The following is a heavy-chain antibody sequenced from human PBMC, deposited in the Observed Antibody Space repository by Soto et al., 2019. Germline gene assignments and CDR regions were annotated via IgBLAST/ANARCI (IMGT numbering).Heavy chain of an antibody. Sequence: EVQLLESGGGLVQPGGSLILSCAASGFTFSTFDMTWVRQPPGKGREWVSLIRGSSGSTYYADSVKGRFTISKDNSKNTLYLQMNSLRAEDTAVYFCVKGAWLDYWGQGNMVTVSS. CDR1: GFTFSTFD. CDR2: IRGSSGST. CDR3: VKGAWLDY. V-gene: IGHV3-23*01. J-gene: IGHJ4*02.